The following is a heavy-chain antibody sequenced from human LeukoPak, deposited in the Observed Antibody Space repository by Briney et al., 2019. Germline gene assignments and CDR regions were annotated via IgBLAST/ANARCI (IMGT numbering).Heavy chain of an antibody. V-gene: IGHV1-69*04. D-gene: IGHD2-15*01. J-gene: IGHJ4*02. Sequence: SVKVSCKASGGTFSSYAISWVRQAPGQGLEWMGRIIPILGIANYAQKFQGRVTITADKSTSAAYMELSSLRSEDTAVYYCARGGRGYGDYWGQGTLVTVSS. CDR2: IIPILGIA. CDR1: GGTFSSYA. CDR3: ARGGRGYGDY.